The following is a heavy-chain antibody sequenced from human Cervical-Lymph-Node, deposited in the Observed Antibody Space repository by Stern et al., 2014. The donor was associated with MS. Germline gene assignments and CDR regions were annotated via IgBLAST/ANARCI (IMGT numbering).Heavy chain of an antibody. V-gene: IGHV3-30*18. CDR1: GFTFSSYG. CDR3: AKESSIAVAGTGADY. CDR2: ISYDGSNK. Sequence: QVQLVESGGGVVQPGRSLRLSCAASGFTFSSYGMHWVRQAPGKGLEWVAVISYDGSNKYYADSVKGRFTISRDNSKNTLYLQMNSLRAEDTAVYYCAKESSIAVAGTGADYWGQGTLVTVSS. J-gene: IGHJ4*02. D-gene: IGHD6-19*01.